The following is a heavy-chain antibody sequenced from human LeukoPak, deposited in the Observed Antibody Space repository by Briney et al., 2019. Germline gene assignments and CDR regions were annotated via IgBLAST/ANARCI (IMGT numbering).Heavy chain of an antibody. CDR3: ASTQITMVRGDETACFDP. D-gene: IGHD3-10*01. Sequence: ASVKLSCKASGGTFSSYAISWVRQAPAQGLEWMGGIIPLFGTANYAQKFQGRVTITADKSTSTAYMELSSLRAEDTAVYYCASTQITMVRGDETACFDPWGQGTLVTVSS. CDR2: IIPLFGTA. CDR1: GGTFSSYA. V-gene: IGHV1-69*06. J-gene: IGHJ5*02.